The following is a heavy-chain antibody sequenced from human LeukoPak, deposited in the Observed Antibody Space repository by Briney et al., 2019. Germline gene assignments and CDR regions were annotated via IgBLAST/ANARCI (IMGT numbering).Heavy chain of an antibody. CDR3: ARGRRGGGQLVRYYYYYYMDV. J-gene: IGHJ6*03. V-gene: IGHV4-34*01. Sequence: SETLSLTCAVYGGSFSGYYWSWIRQPPGKGLEWFGEINHSGSTNYNPSLKSRVTISVDTSKNQFSLKLSSVTAADTAVYYCARGRRGGGQLVRYYYYYYMDVWGKGTTVTVSS. CDR2: INHSGST. D-gene: IGHD6-6*01. CDR1: GGSFSGYY.